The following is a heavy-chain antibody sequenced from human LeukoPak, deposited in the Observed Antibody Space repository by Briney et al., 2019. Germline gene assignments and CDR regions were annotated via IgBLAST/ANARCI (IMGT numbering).Heavy chain of an antibody. CDR2: ISNSGGTI. CDR1: GFTFSDYY. D-gene: IGHD5-24*01. CDR3: ARDMATMLSFDY. Sequence: GGSLRLSCAASGFTFSDYYMSWIRQAPGKGLEWVSYISNSGGTIYYADSVKGRFTISRDNAKNSLYLQMNTLRAEDTAVYYCARDMATMLSFDYWGQGTLLTVSS. V-gene: IGHV3-11*01. J-gene: IGHJ4*02.